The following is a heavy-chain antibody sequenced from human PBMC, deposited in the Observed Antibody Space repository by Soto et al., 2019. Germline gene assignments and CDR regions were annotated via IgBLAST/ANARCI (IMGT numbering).Heavy chain of an antibody. CDR3: ARATGSNHPFDY. J-gene: IGHJ4*02. CDR1: GFSFSTYW. D-gene: IGHD2-2*01. Sequence: EVQLVESGGGLVQPGGSLRLSCAATGFSFSTYWMHWVRQGPGKGLGWVSRISTDGSSTTYTDSVKGRFTISRDNAKNTLYLQMNSLSADDTAVYYCARATGSNHPFDYWGQGTLVTVSS. CDR2: ISTDGSST. V-gene: IGHV3-74*01.